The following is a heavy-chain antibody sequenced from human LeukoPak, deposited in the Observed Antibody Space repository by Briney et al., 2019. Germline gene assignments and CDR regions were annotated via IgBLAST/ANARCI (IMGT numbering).Heavy chain of an antibody. CDR3: TRLKGYCSSTSCYGDFDY. Sequence: GGSLRLSCAASGFTFTNAWMSWVRRAPGKGLEWVGRIRSKANSYATAYAASVKGRFTISRDDSKNTAYLQMNSLKTEDTAVYYCTRLKGYCSSTSCYGDFDYWGQGTLVTVSS. V-gene: IGHV3-73*01. CDR2: IRSKANSYAT. J-gene: IGHJ4*02. D-gene: IGHD2-2*01. CDR1: GFTFTNAW.